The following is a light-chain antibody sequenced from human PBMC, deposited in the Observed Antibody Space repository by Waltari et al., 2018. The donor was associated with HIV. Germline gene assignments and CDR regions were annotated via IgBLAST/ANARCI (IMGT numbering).Light chain of an antibody. CDR2: QDN. CDR3: QAWDSSTVV. V-gene: IGLV3-1*01. Sequence: SYELTQPPSVSVSPGQTASITCSGNKLGDKYSCWYPQKPGQSPVVVMHQDNKRPSGIPERFSGSKSGNIATLTISGTQAIDEAEYYCQAWDSSTVVFGGGTKLTVL. J-gene: IGLJ2*01. CDR1: KLGDKY.